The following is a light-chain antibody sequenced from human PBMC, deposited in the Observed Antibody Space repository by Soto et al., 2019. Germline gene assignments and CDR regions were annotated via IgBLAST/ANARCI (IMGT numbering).Light chain of an antibody. CDR2: ENN. CDR1: SSNIGAGYE. V-gene: IGLV1-40*01. CDR3: QSYDSSLSGYV. Sequence: QSVLTQPPSVSEAPGQRVTISCTRSSSNIGAGYEAHWYQQVPGTAPKLLIYENNNRPSGVPDRFSGSKSGTSASLAITGLQAEDEAEYYCQSYDSSLSGYVYGTWTKLTVL. J-gene: IGLJ1*01.